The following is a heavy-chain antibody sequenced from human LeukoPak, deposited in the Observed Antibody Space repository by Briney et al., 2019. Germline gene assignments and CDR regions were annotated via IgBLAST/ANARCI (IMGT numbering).Heavy chain of an antibody. CDR1: GYTFTGYY. V-gene: IGHV1-2*02. Sequence: ASVKVSCKASGYTFTGYYMHWVRQAPGQGLEWMGWINPNSGGTNYSQKFQGRVNITRDTSISTAYMELSRLRSEDTAVYYCACGVAGTENYFDYWGQGTLVTVSS. CDR2: INPNSGGT. D-gene: IGHD6-19*01. CDR3: ACGVAGTENYFDY. J-gene: IGHJ4*02.